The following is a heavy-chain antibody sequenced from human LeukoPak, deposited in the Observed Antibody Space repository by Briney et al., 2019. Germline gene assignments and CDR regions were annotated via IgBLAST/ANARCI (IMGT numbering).Heavy chain of an antibody. CDR1: GGSISSYY. V-gene: IGHV4-59*12. J-gene: IGHJ3*02. D-gene: IGHD4-23*01. Sequence: SETLSLTCTVSGGSISSYYWSWIRQPPGKGLEWIGYIYYSGSTNYNPSLKSRVTISVDTSKNQFSLKLSSVTAADTAVYYCARSYRRWNLRAFDIWGQGTMVTVSS. CDR3: ARSYRRWNLRAFDI. CDR2: IYYSGST.